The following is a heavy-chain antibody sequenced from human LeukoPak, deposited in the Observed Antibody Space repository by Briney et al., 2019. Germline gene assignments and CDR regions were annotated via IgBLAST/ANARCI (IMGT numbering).Heavy chain of an antibody. D-gene: IGHD3-9*01. J-gene: IGHJ4*02. CDR2: INAGTDNT. CDR3: ARGGDFDWLLFDF. Sequence: AASVKVSCKASGYTFTTYPIHWVRQAPGQRLEWMGWINAGTDNTKYSQKFQGRITITRDTSASTAYLELSSLRSEDTAVYYCARGGDFDWLLFDFWGQGTLVTVSS. CDR1: GYTFTTYP. V-gene: IGHV1-3*01.